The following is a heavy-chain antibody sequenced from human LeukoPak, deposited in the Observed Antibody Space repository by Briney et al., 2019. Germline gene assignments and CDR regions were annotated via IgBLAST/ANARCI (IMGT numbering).Heavy chain of an antibody. CDR1: GYTFTSYG. CDR3: ARDEVTSPHLYSGSYYGYYYYMDV. V-gene: IGHV1-2*02. D-gene: IGHD1-26*01. CDR2: INPNSGGT. Sequence: ASVKVSCKASGYTFTSYGISWVRQAPGQGLEWMGWINPNSGGTNYAQKFQGRVTMTRDTSISTAYMELSRLRSDDTAVYYCARDEVTSPHLYSGSYYGYYYYMDVWGKGTTVTVSS. J-gene: IGHJ6*03.